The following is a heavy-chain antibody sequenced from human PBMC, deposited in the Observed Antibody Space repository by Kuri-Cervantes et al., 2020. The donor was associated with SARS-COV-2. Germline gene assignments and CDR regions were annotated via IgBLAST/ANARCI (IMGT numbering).Heavy chain of an antibody. V-gene: IGHV3-7*01. J-gene: IGHJ3*02. D-gene: IGHD2-8*01. CDR1: GFTFSSYW. CDR3: ARDPPYCTNGVCYRSYAFDI. CDR2: IKQDGSEK. Sequence: LSLTCAASGFTFSSYWMSWVRQAPGKGLEWVANIKQDGSEKYYVDSVKGRFTISRDNAKNSLYLQMNSLRAEDTAVYYCARDPPYCTNGVCYRSYAFDIWGQGTMVTVSS.